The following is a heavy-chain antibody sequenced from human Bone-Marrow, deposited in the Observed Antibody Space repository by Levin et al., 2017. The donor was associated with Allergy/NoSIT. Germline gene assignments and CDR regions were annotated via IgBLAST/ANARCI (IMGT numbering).Heavy chain of an antibody. CDR1: GFTFRNYW. Sequence: QPGGSLRLSCAASGFTFRNYWMNWVRQAPGKGLEWVAEIDQDGSHINYVDSVRGRFTISRDNAKNSLYLQMNSLRAEDTAVSYCARETYRLTTIVGDPFDYWGHGTLVTVSS. D-gene: IGHD1-26*01. J-gene: IGHJ4*01. CDR3: ARETYRLTTIVGDPFDY. V-gene: IGHV3-7*01. CDR2: IDQDGSHI.